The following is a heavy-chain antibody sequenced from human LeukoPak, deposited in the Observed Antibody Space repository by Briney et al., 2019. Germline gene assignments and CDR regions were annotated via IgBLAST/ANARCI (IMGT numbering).Heavy chain of an antibody. V-gene: IGHV4-39*07. D-gene: IGHD6-19*01. J-gene: IGHJ4*02. CDR3: AREARFALPVVGSGDY. CDR1: GGSISSMDYY. Sequence: PSETLSLTCSVSGGSISSMDYYWGWIRQPPGRGLECIGNMFYNRATKINPSLSSRVTMSIDTSKNQFSLKLRSVTAADTAVYHCAREARFALPVVGSGDYWGQGTLVTVSS. CDR2: MFYNRAT.